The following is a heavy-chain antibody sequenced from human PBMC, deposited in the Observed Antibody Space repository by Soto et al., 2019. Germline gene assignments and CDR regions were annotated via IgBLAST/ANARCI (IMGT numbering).Heavy chain of an antibody. CDR2: IIPIFGTA. CDR1: GGTFSSYA. CDR3: AREVLIAVAGTGYNYYGMDV. V-gene: IGHV1-69*13. Sequence: VASVKVSCKASGGTFSSYAISWVRQAPGQGLEWMGGIIPIFGTANYAQKFQGRVTITADESTSTAYMELSSLRSEDTAVYYCAREVLIAVAGTGYNYYGMDVWGQGTTVTVSS. J-gene: IGHJ6*02. D-gene: IGHD6-19*01.